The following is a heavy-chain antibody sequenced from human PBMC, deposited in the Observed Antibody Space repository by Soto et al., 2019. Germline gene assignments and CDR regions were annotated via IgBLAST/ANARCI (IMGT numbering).Heavy chain of an antibody. J-gene: IGHJ4*01. D-gene: IGHD5-18*01. CDR3: THGTTDTSVHY. CDR1: GFSISTTGMV. CDR2: IYWNDDK. Sequence: QITLKESGPSLMKPTQTLTLTCTFSGFSISTTGMVVGWLRQPPGKALEWLAFIYWNDDKRYSPPLKSRHTLTQDIAKNQVVPTMTNMDPIDTATLYCTHGTTDTSVHYWCHGTLVTVTS. V-gene: IGHV2-5*01.